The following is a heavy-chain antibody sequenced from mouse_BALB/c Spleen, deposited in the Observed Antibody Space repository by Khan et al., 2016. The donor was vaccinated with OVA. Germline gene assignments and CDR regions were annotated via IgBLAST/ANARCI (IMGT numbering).Heavy chain of an antibody. CDR1: DYTFTAYD. CDR3: AREGLRGVAMDY. D-gene: IGHD2-4*01. CDR2: IYPGVGTT. V-gene: IGHV1-84*01. Sequence: QVQRQQSGPELVKPGALVKISCKASDYTFTAYDINWVKQRPGQGLEWIGWIYPGVGTTEYSENCTGKATLTADTSSNTAYMQLSSLTSEKSAVYFCAREGLRGVAMDYWGQGTSVSVSS. J-gene: IGHJ4*01.